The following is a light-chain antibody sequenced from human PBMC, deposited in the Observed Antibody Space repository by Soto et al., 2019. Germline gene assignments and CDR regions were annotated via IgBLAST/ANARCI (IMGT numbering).Light chain of an antibody. CDR1: QSISST. J-gene: IGKJ1*01. CDR3: QQYNNWPRT. Sequence: EIVMTQSPATLSVSPGERATLSCRASQSISSTLAWYQQKPGQAPRLLIYGASTRATGIPARFSGSGSGTDFALTISSLQSEDFAVDYCQQYNNWPRTLGQGTKVEIK. V-gene: IGKV3-15*01. CDR2: GAS.